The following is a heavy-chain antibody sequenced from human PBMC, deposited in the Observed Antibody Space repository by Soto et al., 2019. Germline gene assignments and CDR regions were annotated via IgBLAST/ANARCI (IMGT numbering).Heavy chain of an antibody. CDR2: ISGSGGST. CDR1: GFTFSSYA. V-gene: IGHV3-23*01. Sequence: GGSLRLSCAASGFTFSSYAMSWVRQAPGKGLEWVSAISGSGGSTYYADSVKGRFTISRDNSKNTLYLQMNSLRAEDTAVYYCALYCSGGSCYSSWGQGTLVTVSS. J-gene: IGHJ5*02. D-gene: IGHD2-15*01. CDR3: ALYCSGGSCYSS.